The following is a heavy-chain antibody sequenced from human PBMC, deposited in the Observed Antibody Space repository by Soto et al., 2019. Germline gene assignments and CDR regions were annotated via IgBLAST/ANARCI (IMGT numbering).Heavy chain of an antibody. CDR3: ARDVRYSTSGDRRFDP. CDR2: LNTYNGNT. J-gene: IGHJ5*02. V-gene: IGHV1-18*01. D-gene: IGHD6-6*01. Sequence: QVQLVQSGGEVKKPGASVRVSCKASGYTFNSYGISWVRQAPGQGLEWMGWLNTYNGNTNYAQKFQGRVSITTDTSTTTAYLELRSLGSDDTAVYYCARDVRYSTSGDRRFDPWRQGTLVTVSS. CDR1: GYTFNSYG.